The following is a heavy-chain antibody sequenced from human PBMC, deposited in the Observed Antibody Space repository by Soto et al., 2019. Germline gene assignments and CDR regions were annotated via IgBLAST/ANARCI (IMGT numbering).Heavy chain of an antibody. CDR2: ISYDGSSK. Sequence: GGSLRLSCAASGFTFSSYGMHWVRQAPGKGLEWVAVISYDGSSKYYADSVKGRFTISRDNSKNTLYLQMNSLRAEDTAVYYCAKDRTPLNYYDSRGKDYWGQGTLVTVSS. CDR3: AKDRTPLNYYDSRGKDY. V-gene: IGHV3-30*18. J-gene: IGHJ4*02. CDR1: GFTFSSYG. D-gene: IGHD3-22*01.